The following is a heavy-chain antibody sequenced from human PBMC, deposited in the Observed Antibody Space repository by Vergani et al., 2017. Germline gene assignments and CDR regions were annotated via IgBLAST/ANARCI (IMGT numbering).Heavy chain of an antibody. CDR1: GFTVSSNY. J-gene: IGHJ6*02. CDR2: IYSGGST. Sequence: EVQVVETGGGLVQPGGSLRLSCAASGFTVSSNYMSWVRQAPGKGLEWVSVIYSGGSTYYADSVKGRFIISRDNSKNTLYLQMNSLRAEDTAMYYCARDGLLAGYYGRYYYSMDVWGQGTTVTVS. D-gene: IGHD3-10*02. V-gene: IGHV3-66*01. CDR3: ARDGLLAGYYGRYYYSMDV.